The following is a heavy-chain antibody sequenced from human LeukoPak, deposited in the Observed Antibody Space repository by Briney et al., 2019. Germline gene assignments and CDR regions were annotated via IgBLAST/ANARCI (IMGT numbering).Heavy chain of an antibody. J-gene: IGHJ4*02. CDR1: GFIFTNYF. CDR2: IKHDGSEK. D-gene: IGHD2-2*01. Sequence: PGGSLRFSCAASGFIFTNYFMSWVRQAPGKGLEWVASIKHDGSEKYYADSVKGRFTISRDNAKNSLYLQMNSLRPEDTALYYCAKDICSSTSCGNDYWGQGTLVTVSS. CDR3: AKDICSSTSCGNDY. V-gene: IGHV3-7*03.